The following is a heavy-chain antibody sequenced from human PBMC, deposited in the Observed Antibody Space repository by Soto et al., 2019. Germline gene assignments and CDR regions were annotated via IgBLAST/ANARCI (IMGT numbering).Heavy chain of an antibody. J-gene: IGHJ6*02. V-gene: IGHV3-23*01. Sequence: EVQLLESGGRLIQPGGSLRLSCAASGFSFSEYVMTWVRQVPGKGLEWVSSISGSGSATYYADSVKGRFTISRDNYQEILYLQITTRGVDDTAVYYCAKGGGGRGGYHYGMDVWGQGTTVTVSS. CDR3: AKGGGGRGGYHYGMDV. D-gene: IGHD3-10*01. CDR2: ISGSGSAT. CDR1: GFSFSEYV.